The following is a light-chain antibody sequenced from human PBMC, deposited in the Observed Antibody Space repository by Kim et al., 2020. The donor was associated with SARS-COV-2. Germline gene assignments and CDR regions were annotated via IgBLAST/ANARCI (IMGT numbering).Light chain of an antibody. CDR3: SSYTTGSTWV. CDR1: SSDVGHYNY. J-gene: IGLJ3*02. CDR2: DVN. V-gene: IGLV2-14*04. Sequence: GQSITISCTGTSSDVGHYNYVSWYQQHPGKAPKLMIYDVNKRPSGVSNRFSGSKSGNTASLTISGLQAEDEADYYCSSYTTGSTWVFGGGTQLTVL.